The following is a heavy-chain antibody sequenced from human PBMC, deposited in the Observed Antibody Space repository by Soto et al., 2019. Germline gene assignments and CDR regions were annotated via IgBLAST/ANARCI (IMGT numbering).Heavy chain of an antibody. V-gene: IGHV4-34*01. CDR1: GGSFSGYY. CDR3: ARGKAAAGTGYYGMDV. CDR2: INHSGST. Sequence: TSETLSLTCAVYGGSFSGYYWSWIRQPPGKGLEWIGEINHSGSTNYNPSLKSRVTISVDTSKNQFSLKLSSVTAADTAVYYCARGKAAAGTGYYGMDVWGQGTTVTVS. D-gene: IGHD6-13*01. J-gene: IGHJ6*02.